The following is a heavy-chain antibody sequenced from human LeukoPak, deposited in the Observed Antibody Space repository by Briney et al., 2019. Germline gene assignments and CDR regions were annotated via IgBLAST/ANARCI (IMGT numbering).Heavy chain of an antibody. Sequence: PSGTLSLTCTVSGGSISSSSYYWGWIRQPPGKGLEWIGSIYYSGSTYYNPSLKSRVTISVDTSKNQFSLKLSSLTAADTAVYYCARNPAYYDFWSGYYNNGVYFDYWGQGTLVTVSS. CDR2: IYYSGST. V-gene: IGHV4-39*07. CDR1: GGSISSSSYY. D-gene: IGHD3-3*01. CDR3: ARNPAYYDFWSGYYNNGVYFDY. J-gene: IGHJ4*02.